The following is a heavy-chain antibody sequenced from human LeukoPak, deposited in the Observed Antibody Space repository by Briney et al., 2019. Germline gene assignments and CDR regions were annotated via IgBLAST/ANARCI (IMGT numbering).Heavy chain of an antibody. V-gene: IGHV1-46*03. J-gene: IGHJ4*02. Sequence: ASVKVSCKASGYTFTSYYMHWVRQAPGQGLEWMGFINPSGGSTSYEQKFQGRVTMTRDTSTSTVYMELTSLRSEDTAMYYCTRNADSGLDYWGQGTLVTVSS. CDR2: INPSGGST. D-gene: IGHD3-10*01. CDR1: GYTFTSYY. CDR3: TRNADSGLDY.